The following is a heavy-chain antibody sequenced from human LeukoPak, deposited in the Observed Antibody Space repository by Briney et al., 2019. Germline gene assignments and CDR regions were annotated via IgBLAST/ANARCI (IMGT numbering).Heavy chain of an antibody. J-gene: IGHJ4*02. D-gene: IGHD4-17*01. V-gene: IGHV3-21*01. Sequence: GGSLRLSCAASGFTFSSYSMNWVRQAPGKGLEWVSSITSSSYIYYADSVKGRFTISRDNVKNSLYLQMNSLRAEDTAVYYCARDLVLYGDYWGQGTLVTVSS. CDR2: ITSSSYI. CDR1: GFTFSSYS. CDR3: ARDLVLYGDY.